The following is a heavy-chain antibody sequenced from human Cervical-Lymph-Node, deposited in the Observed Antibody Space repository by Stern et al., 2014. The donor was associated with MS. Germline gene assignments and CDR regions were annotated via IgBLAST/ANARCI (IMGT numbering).Heavy chain of an antibody. CDR2: INTKTGKS. J-gene: IGHJ4*02. Sequence: MQLVQSGSELKKPGASVKVSCKVSGYNFTNFAMNWVRQAPGQGLEWMGWINTKTGKSTYAQDFTGRFVFSLDTSVSTAHLQINSLKAEDTAIYYCARDFVDIPMVTRSDYLDYWGQGTLVTVSS. CDR1: GYNFTNFA. CDR3: ARDFVDIPMVTRSDYLDY. D-gene: IGHD5-18*01. V-gene: IGHV7-4-1*02.